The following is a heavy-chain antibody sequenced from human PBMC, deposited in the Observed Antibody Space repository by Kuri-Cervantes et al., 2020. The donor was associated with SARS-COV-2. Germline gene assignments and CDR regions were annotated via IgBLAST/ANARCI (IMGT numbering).Heavy chain of an antibody. CDR1: GFSLSRYT. Sequence: GESLKISCAASGFSLSRYTMNWVRQAPGKGLEWVSSISSSGNYVYYADSVTGRFTISRDNARNSLSLQMNSLRAEDTAMYYCATDTAMVDYWGQGTLVTVSS. CDR2: ISSSGNYV. J-gene: IGHJ4*02. V-gene: IGHV3-21*01. D-gene: IGHD5-18*01. CDR3: ATDTAMVDY.